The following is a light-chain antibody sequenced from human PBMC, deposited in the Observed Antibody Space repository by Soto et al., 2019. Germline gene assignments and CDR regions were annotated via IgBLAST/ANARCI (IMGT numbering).Light chain of an antibody. CDR3: QKYNSAPWT. Sequence: DIQMTQSPSSLSASVGDRVTITCRASQGITNYLAWYQQKPGKVPKLLIYAATTLQSGVPSRFSGSGSGTDFALIITSLQPEDVATYYCQKYNSAPWTFSQGTKVEIK. CDR1: QGITNY. V-gene: IGKV1-27*01. J-gene: IGKJ1*01. CDR2: AAT.